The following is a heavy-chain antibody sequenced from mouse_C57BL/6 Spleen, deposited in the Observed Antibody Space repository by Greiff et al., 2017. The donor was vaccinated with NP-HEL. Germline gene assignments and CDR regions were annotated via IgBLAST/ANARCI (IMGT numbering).Heavy chain of an antibody. D-gene: IGHD2-2*01. Sequence: QVQLQQPGAELVMPGASVKLSCKASGYTFPSYWMHWVKQRPGQGLEWIGEIDPSDSYTNYNQKFKGKSTLTVDKSSSTAYMQLSSLTSEDSAVYYCARAAMVTTVRWFAYWGQGTLVTVSA. J-gene: IGHJ3*01. V-gene: IGHV1-69*01. CDR1: GYTFPSYW. CDR2: IDPSDSYT. CDR3: ARAAMVTTVRWFAY.